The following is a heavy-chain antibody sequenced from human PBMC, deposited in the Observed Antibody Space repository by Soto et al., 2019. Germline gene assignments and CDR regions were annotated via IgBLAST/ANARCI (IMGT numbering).Heavy chain of an antibody. V-gene: IGHV1-18*01. CDR1: GYTFTSYG. J-gene: IGHJ4*02. CDR2: ISAYNGNT. CDR3: ARDGGATIFGGATSGYFDY. Sequence: ASVEVSCKASGYTFTSYGISWVRQAPGQGLEWMGWISAYNGNTNYAQKLQGRVTMTTDTSTSTAYMELRSLRSDDTAVYYCARDGGATIFGGATSGYFDYWGQGTLVTSPQ. D-gene: IGHD3-3*01.